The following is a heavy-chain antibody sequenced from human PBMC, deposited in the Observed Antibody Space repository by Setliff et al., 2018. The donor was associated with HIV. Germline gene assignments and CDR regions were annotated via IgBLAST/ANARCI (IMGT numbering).Heavy chain of an antibody. V-gene: IGHV4-39*07. J-gene: IGHJ5*02. Sequence: PSETLSLTCTVSGGSISSSSYYWGWIRQPPGKGLEWIGSIYYSGSTYYNPSLKSRVTISVDTSKNQFSLKLSSVTAADTAVYYCAREGVGEGWFDPWGQGTLVTVSS. D-gene: IGHD1-26*01. CDR1: GGSISSSSYY. CDR3: AREGVGEGWFDP. CDR2: IYYSGST.